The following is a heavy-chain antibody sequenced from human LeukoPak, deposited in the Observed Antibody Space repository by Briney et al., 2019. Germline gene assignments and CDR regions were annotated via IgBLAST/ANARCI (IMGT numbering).Heavy chain of an antibody. V-gene: IGHV4-4*07. J-gene: IGHJ6*02. CDR1: GGSISSYY. CDR2: IYSSGTT. Sequence: PSETLSLTCTVSGGSISSYYWSWIRQPAAKGLEWIGRIYSSGTTTYNPSFKSRVTMSLDTSNNQLSLKLTSVTAADTAVYYCARVSPIPAAGSSYYFAMDVWGQGTMVTVSS. D-gene: IGHD6-13*01. CDR3: ARVSPIPAAGSSYYFAMDV.